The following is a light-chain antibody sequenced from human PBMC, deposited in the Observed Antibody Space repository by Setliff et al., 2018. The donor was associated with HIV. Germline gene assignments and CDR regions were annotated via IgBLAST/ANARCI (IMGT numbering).Light chain of an antibody. CDR1: SSDVGGYSY. CDR3: SSYAITNTXP. Sequence: TQPASVSGSPGQSITISCTGTSSDVGGYSYVSWYQQHPXXXPKLIIYEVRNRXXGVSNRFXGSKSGHTASLTISWLQADDEAYYYCSSYAITNTXPFGTGTKVTVL. V-gene: IGLV2-14*01. J-gene: IGLJ1*01. CDR2: EVR.